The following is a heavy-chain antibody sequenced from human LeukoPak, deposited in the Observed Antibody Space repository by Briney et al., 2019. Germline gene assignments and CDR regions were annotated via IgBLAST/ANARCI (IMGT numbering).Heavy chain of an antibody. Sequence: ASVKVSCKASGYTFTGYYMHWVRQAPGQGLEWMGRINPNSGGTNYAQKFQGRVTMTRDTSISTAYMELSRLRSDDTAVYYCATDAYHYDSSGYSTSVHYFDYWGQGTQVTDSS. V-gene: IGHV1-2*06. CDR2: INPNSGGT. CDR3: ATDAYHYDSSGYSTSVHYFDY. CDR1: GYTFTGYY. D-gene: IGHD3-22*01. J-gene: IGHJ4*02.